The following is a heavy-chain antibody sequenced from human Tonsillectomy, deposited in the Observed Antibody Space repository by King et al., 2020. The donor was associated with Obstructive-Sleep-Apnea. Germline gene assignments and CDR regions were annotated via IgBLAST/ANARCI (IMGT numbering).Heavy chain of an antibody. CDR2: INPSGGST. V-gene: IGHV1-46*01. CDR3: AREGYCSGGSCYYFDY. D-gene: IGHD2-15*01. J-gene: IGHJ4*02. Sequence: VQLVESGAEVKKPGASVKFSCKASGYTFTSYYMHWVRQAPGQGLEWMGIINPSGGSTSYAQKFQGRVTITRDTSTSTVYMDMSSLRSEDTAVYYCAREGYCSGGSCYYFDYWGQGNLVTVSS. CDR1: GYTFTSYY.